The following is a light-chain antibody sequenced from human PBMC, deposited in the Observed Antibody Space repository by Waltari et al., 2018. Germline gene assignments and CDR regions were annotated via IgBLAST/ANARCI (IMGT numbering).Light chain of an antibody. CDR2: MNN. V-gene: IGLV1-47*01. CDR1: SSNIGTKY. J-gene: IGLJ3*02. Sequence: QSVLTQPPSASWTPGQRVTISCSGSSSNIGTKYVYWYQQFPRTAPKLLIYMNNQRPSGVPDRFSASKSGTSASLAISGLRSEDEADYYCAVWDDSLSGRVFGGGTKLTVL. CDR3: AVWDDSLSGRV.